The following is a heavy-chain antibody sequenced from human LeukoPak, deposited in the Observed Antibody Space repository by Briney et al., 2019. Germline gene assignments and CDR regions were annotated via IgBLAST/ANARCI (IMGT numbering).Heavy chain of an antibody. Sequence: PSETLSLTCTVSGGSISNYYWSWIRQPPGKGLEWIGYIYYSGSTNYNPSLKSRVTISVDTSKNQFSLKLSSVTAADTAVYYCASGEAPSFFDYWGQGTLVTVSS. V-gene: IGHV4-59*01. CDR3: ASGEAPSFFDY. CDR1: GGSISNYY. D-gene: IGHD3-10*01. J-gene: IGHJ4*02. CDR2: IYYSGST.